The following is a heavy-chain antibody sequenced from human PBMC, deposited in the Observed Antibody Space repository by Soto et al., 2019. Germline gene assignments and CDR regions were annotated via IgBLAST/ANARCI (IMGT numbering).Heavy chain of an antibody. V-gene: IGHV1-69*02. CDR3: ASAPHVGYCSGGSCSFDY. CDR2: IIPILGIA. D-gene: IGHD2-15*01. CDR1: GGTFSSYT. J-gene: IGHJ4*02. Sequence: QVQLVQSGAEVKKPGSSVKVSCKASGGTFSSYTISWVRQAPGQGLEWMGRIIPILGIANYAQKFQGRVTITADKSTSTAYMGLSSLRSEDTAVYYCASAPHVGYCSGGSCSFDYWGQGTLVTVSS.